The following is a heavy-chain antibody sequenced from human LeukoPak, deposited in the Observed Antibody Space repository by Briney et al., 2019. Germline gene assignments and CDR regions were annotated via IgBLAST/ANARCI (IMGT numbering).Heavy chain of an antibody. CDR3: TTDLTLGYSGYDFLETAFDY. CDR2: IKSKTDGGTT. Sequence: PGGPLRLSCAASGFTFSNAWMSWVRQAPGKGLEWVGRIKSKTDGGTTDYAAPVKGRFTISRDDSKNTLYLQMNSLKTEDTAVYYCTTDLTLGYSGYDFLETAFDYWGQGTLVTVSS. V-gene: IGHV3-15*01. CDR1: GFTFSNAW. D-gene: IGHD5-12*01. J-gene: IGHJ4*02.